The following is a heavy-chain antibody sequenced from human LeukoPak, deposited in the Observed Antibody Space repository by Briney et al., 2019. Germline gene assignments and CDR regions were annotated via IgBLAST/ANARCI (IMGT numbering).Heavy chain of an antibody. J-gene: IGHJ4*02. V-gene: IGHV3-74*01. D-gene: IGHD5-24*01. CDR1: GFTFSNYW. CDR2: INEGGSVT. Sequence: GSLRLSCAASGFTFSNYWMHWVRQAPGKGLVWVSRINEGGSVTDYADSVKGRFTISRDNAKNTLYLEMNSLRAEDTAVYYCSRDLRGRDDYWGQGTLVSVSS. CDR3: SRDLRGRDDY.